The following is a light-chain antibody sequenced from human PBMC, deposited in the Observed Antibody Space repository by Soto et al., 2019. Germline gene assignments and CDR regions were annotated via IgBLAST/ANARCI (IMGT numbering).Light chain of an antibody. CDR2: GNT. CDR3: QSYDTSLSYV. V-gene: IGLV1-40*01. Sequence: QSVLTQPPSVSGAPGQRVTISCTGSSSNIGAGYAVHWYQQLPGTAPKLLIYGNTNRPSRVPDRFSGSKSGTSASLAITGLQAEDEADYYCQSYDTSLSYVFGGGTKLTVL. CDR1: SSNIGAGYA. J-gene: IGLJ1*01.